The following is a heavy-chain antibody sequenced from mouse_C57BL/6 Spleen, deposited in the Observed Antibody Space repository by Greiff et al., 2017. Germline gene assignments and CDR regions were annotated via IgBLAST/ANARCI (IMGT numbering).Heavy chain of an antibody. D-gene: IGHD1-1*01. J-gene: IGHJ4*01. Sequence: EVKLMESGGGLVQPKGSLKLSCAASGFSFNTYAMNWVRQAPGKGLEWVARIRSKSNNYATYYADTVKDRFTIARDDSESMLYLQINILKTEDTAMYCCVGYGDYYSAMDYWGQGTSVTVSS. V-gene: IGHV10-1*01. CDR1: GFSFNTYA. CDR2: IRSKSNNYAT. CDR3: VGYGDYYSAMDY.